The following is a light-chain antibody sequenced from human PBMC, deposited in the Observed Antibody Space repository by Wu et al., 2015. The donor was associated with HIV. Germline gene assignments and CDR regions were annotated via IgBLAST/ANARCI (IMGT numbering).Light chain of an antibody. J-gene: IGKJ5*01. CDR1: QSVDHNY. V-gene: IGKV3D-20*01. CDR2: NSS. Sequence: EIVLTQSPATLSLSPGESATLSCRASQSVDHNYLAWYQQKPGLPPRLLIHNSSKRATGILDRFSGGGSGTDFTLTIRRLAPEDSAVYYCQQYGRYPITFAQGTRL. CDR3: QQYGRYPIT.